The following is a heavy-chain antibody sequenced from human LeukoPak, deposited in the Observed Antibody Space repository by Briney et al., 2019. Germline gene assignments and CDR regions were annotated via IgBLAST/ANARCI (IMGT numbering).Heavy chain of an antibody. D-gene: IGHD3-10*01. J-gene: IGHJ4*02. V-gene: IGHV3-23*01. CDR2: ISGSGGRT. CDR1: GFTVSSNY. CDR3: AKSLWFGEMGFDC. Sequence: GGSLRLSCAASGFTVSSNYMSWVRQAPGKGLEWVSGISGSGGRTYYAYSVKGRFTISRDNSKNTLSLQMNILRAEDTAVFYCAKSLWFGEMGFDCWGQGTLVTVSS.